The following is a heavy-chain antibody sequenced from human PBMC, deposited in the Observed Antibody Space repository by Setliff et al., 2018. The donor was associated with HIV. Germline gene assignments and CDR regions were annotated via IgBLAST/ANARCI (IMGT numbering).Heavy chain of an antibody. Sequence: ASVKVSCKVSGGTFSDYAVTWVRQAPGQGLEWMGGVIPVFGTGNYAQKFQGRVTITTYESTRTAYNELRSLRSEDTAVYYCARVPSPFVHEGYFDDWGQGTLVTVSS. J-gene: IGHJ4*01. D-gene: IGHD3-3*01. CDR1: GGTFSDYA. CDR2: VIPVFGTG. CDR3: ARVPSPFVHEGYFDD. V-gene: IGHV1-69*05.